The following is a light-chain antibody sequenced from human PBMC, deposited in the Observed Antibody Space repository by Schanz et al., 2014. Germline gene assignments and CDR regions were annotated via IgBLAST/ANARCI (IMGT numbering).Light chain of an antibody. Sequence: DIQMTQSPSSVSASVGDRVTITCRASQGITSWLAWYQQKPGKAPKLLIYDASSLQTGVPSRFSGSGSGTEFPLSLFSLCPPFCASFYCQQADSVPLTFGGGTKVEIK. CDR2: DAS. CDR3: QQADSVPLT. J-gene: IGKJ4*01. V-gene: IGKV1-12*01. CDR1: QGITSW.